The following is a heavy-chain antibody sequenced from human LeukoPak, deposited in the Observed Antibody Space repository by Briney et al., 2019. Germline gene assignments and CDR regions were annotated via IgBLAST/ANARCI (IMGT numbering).Heavy chain of an antibody. J-gene: IGHJ4*02. CDR3: ARGGGRGYCSSTSCRYFDY. Sequence: ASETLSLTCAVYGGSFSGYYWSWIRQPPGKGLEWIGEIDHSGSTNYNPSLKGRVTISVDTSKNQFSLKLSSVTAADTAVYYCARGGGRGYCSSTSCRYFDYWGQGTLVTVSS. V-gene: IGHV4-34*01. CDR1: GGSFSGYY. CDR2: IDHSGST. D-gene: IGHD2-2*01.